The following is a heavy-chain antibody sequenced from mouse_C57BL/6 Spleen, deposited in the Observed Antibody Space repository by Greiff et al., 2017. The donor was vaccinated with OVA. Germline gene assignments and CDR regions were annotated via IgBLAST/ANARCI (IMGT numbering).Heavy chain of an antibody. Sequence: VQLQESGAELVRPGTSVKVSCKASGYAFTNYLIEWVEQRPGQGLEWIGVINPGSGGTNYNEKFKGKATLTADKSSSTAYMQLSSLTSEDSAVYFCARGFTTVVANDYWGQGTTLTVSS. CDR2: INPGSGGT. V-gene: IGHV1-54*01. CDR3: ARGFTTVVANDY. D-gene: IGHD1-1*01. CDR1: GYAFTNYL. J-gene: IGHJ2*01.